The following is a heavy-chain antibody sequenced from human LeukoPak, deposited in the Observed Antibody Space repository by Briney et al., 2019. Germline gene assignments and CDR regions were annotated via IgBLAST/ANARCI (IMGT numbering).Heavy chain of an antibody. D-gene: IGHD3-10*01. CDR3: ARAQYQKFGELLHY. Sequence: GGSLRLSCTASGFTFGDYAMSWVRQAPGKGLEWVSVIYSGGSTYYADSVKGRFTISRDNSKNTLYLQMNSLRAEDTAVYYCARAQYQKFGELLHYWGQGTLVTVSS. CDR2: IYSGGST. J-gene: IGHJ4*02. V-gene: IGHV3-66*01. CDR1: GFTFGDYA.